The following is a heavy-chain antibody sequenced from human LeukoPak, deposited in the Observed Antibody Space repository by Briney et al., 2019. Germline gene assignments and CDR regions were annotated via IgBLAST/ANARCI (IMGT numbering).Heavy chain of an antibody. CDR2: INHSGST. V-gene: IGHV4-39*07. Sequence: SETLSLTCTVSGGSDSSGIYYWSWIRQPPGEGLEWIGEINHSGSTNYNPSLKSRVTISVDTSKNQFSLKLSSVTAADTAVYYCARGTRWGARFDYWGQGTLVTVSS. D-gene: IGHD1-26*01. CDR1: GGSDSSGIYY. J-gene: IGHJ4*02. CDR3: ARGTRWGARFDY.